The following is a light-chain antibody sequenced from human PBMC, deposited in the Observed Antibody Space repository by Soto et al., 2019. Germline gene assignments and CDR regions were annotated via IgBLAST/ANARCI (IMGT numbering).Light chain of an antibody. CDR2: GAS. CDR1: QSVSSSY. Sequence: EIVLTQSPGTLSLSPGERATLSCRASQSVSSSYLAWYQQKPGQAPRLHIYGASSRATGIRDRFSGSGSGTDIALTISRLEPEDVEVYYCQQYGSSPLTFGRGTKVEIK. J-gene: IGKJ1*01. V-gene: IGKV3-20*01. CDR3: QQYGSSPLT.